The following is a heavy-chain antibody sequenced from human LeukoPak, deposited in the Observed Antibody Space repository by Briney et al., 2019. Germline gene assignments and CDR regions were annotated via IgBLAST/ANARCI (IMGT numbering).Heavy chain of an antibody. J-gene: IGHJ4*02. CDR1: GSSISSGSYY. V-gene: IGHV4-61*01. CDR2: IYYSGST. CDR3: AREADYDSSGYYY. D-gene: IGHD3-22*01. Sequence: SETLSLTCTVSGSSISSGSYYWSWIRQPPGKGLEWIGYIYYSGSTNYNPSLKSRVTISVDTSKNQFSLKLSSVTAADTAVYYCAREADYDSSGYYYWGQGTLVTVSS.